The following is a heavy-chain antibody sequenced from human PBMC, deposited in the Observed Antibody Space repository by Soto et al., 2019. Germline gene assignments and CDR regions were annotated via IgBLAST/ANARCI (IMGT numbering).Heavy chain of an antibody. CDR2: IWYDGSKK. J-gene: IGHJ4*02. V-gene: IGHV3-33*01. CDR3: ARDKGASGSFDF. D-gene: IGHD3-22*01. CDR1: GFNFSIHG. Sequence: PGGSLRLSCVVSGFNFSIHGMHWLRQTPGEGLEWVAVIWYDGSKKYYTDSVKGRFSISRDNSMNTVFLQMDSLRAEDTAVYHCARDKGASGSFDFWGRGTRVTVSS.